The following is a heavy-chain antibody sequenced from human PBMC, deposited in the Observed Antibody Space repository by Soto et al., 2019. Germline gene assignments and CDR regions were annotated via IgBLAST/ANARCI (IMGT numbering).Heavy chain of an antibody. J-gene: IGHJ6*02. CDR1: GFTFSTYG. Sequence: QEQLVESGGGVVQPGRSLRLSCAASGFTFSTYGMHWVRQAPGKGLEWVAVVSHDERNKNYVDSVKGRFSISRDNSRNTLYLQMSRLRAEDTAVYYCAKDREGKNYYGMDVWGQGTTVSVSS. V-gene: IGHV3-30*18. CDR2: VSHDERNK. CDR3: AKDREGKNYYGMDV. D-gene: IGHD1-26*01.